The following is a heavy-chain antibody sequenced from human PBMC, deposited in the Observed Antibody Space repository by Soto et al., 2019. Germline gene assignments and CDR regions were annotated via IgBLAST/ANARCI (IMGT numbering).Heavy chain of an antibody. CDR2: IYHSGST. CDR1: GGSISSGGYS. V-gene: IGHV4-30-2*01. Sequence: TLSLTCAVSGGSISSGGYSWSWIRQPPGKGLEWIGYIYHSGSTYYNSSLKSRVTISVDRSKNQFSLKLSSVTAADTAVYYCARVPTPWGQGTLVPVSS. CDR3: ARVPTP. J-gene: IGHJ5*02. D-gene: IGHD2-2*01.